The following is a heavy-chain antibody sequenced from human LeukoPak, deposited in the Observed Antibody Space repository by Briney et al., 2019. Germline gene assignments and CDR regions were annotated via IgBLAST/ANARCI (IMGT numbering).Heavy chain of an antibody. D-gene: IGHD1-26*01. J-gene: IGHJ4*02. V-gene: IGHV4-59*01. CDR1: GGSISSYY. CDR2: IYYSGST. CDR3: ARGPAGGPYFDY. Sequence: SETLSLTCTVSGGSISSYYWSWIRQPPGKGLEWIGYIYYSGSTNYNPSLKSRVTISVDTSKNQFSLKLSSVTAVDTAVYYCARGPAGGPYFDYWGQGTLVTVSS.